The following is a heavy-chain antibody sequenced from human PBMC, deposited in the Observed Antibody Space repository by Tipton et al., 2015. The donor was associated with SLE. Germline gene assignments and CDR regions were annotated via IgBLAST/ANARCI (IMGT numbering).Heavy chain of an antibody. CDR2: INHSGST. CDR1: GGSFSDSF. V-gene: IGHV4-34*01. J-gene: IGHJ5*02. Sequence: GLVKPSETLSLSCAVYGGSFSDSFWSWIRQPPGKGLEWIGEINHSGSTNYSPSFKSRVTISIDTSRTQFSLMLTSATAADTAVYYCARRVLISGFDPWGQGMLVTVSS. D-gene: IGHD5-12*01. CDR3: ARRVLISGFDP.